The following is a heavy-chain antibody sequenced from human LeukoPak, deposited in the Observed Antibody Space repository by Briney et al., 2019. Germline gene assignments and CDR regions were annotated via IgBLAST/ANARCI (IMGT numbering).Heavy chain of an antibody. CDR2: INHSGNT. V-gene: IGHV4-34*01. J-gene: IGHJ4*02. CDR1: GGSFSGYY. Sequence: SETLSLTCAVYGGSFSGYYWSWIRQPPGKGLEWIGEINHSGNTNYNPSLKSRVTISVDKSKNQFSLKLSSVTAADTAVYYCASGYSGPSVWGQGTLVTVSS. D-gene: IGHD5-12*01. CDR3: ASGYSGPSV.